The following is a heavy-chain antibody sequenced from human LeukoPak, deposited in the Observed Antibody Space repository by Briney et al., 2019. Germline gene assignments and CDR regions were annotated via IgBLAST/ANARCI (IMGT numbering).Heavy chain of an antibody. Sequence: GGSLRLSCAASGFTFSSYEMNWVRQAPGKGLEWVSYISSSGSTIYYADSVKGRFTISRDNAKNSLYLQMNSLRPEDTAMYYCARDWGTSGFDAYWGQGTLVTVSS. V-gene: IGHV3-48*03. CDR1: GFTFSSYE. CDR3: ARDWGTSGFDAY. J-gene: IGHJ4*02. CDR2: ISSSGSTI. D-gene: IGHD3-9*01.